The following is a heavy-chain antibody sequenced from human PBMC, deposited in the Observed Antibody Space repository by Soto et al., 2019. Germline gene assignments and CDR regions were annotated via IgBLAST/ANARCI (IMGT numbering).Heavy chain of an antibody. V-gene: IGHV3-9*01. J-gene: IGHJ4*02. CDR1: GFTFDDYA. CDR3: AKDGYCSGGSCYFFDY. CDR2: ISWNSGSI. Sequence: DVQLVESGGGLVQPGRSLRLSCAASGFTFDDYAMHWVRQAPGKGLEWVSGISWNSGSIGYADSVKGRFTISRDNAKNSLYLQMNSLRAEDTALYYCAKDGYCSGGSCYFFDYWGQGTLVTVSS. D-gene: IGHD2-15*01.